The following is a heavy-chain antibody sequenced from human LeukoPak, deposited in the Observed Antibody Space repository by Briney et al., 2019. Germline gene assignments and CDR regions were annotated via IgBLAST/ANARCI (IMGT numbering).Heavy chain of an antibody. CDR1: GFTFSSYA. V-gene: IGHV3-23*01. J-gene: IGHJ6*03. D-gene: IGHD3-10*01. Sequence: GGSLRLSCAASGFTFSSYAMSWVRQAPGKGLEWVSAISGSGGSTYYADSVKGRFTISRDNSKNTLYLQMNSLRAEDTAVYYCAKCGRFGKLLYHYYYYYYMDVWGKGTTVTVSS. CDR2: ISGSGGST. CDR3: AKCGRFGKLLYHYYYYYYMDV.